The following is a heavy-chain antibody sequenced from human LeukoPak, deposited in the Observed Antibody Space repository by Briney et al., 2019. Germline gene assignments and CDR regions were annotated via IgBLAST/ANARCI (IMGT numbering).Heavy chain of an antibody. V-gene: IGHV4-39*01. J-gene: IGHJ4*02. CDR2: IYQSGSGSS. CDR1: GGSIISSNYY. D-gene: IGHD3-3*01. CDR3: ASTLRFLPYRRFDY. Sequence: PSETLSLTCSVSGGSIISSNYYWGWIRQPPGKGLEWIGSIYQSGSGSSYYNPSLNSPVTISGDTSKNQFFLRLSSVTAADTAVYYCASTLRFLPYRRFDYWGQGTLVTVPS.